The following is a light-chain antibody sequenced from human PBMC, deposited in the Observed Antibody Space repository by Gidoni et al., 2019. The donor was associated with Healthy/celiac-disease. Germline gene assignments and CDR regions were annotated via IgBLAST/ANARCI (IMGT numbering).Light chain of an antibody. V-gene: IGKV3-20*01. J-gene: IGKJ2*01. CDR2: GAS. CDR1: QSVSSSY. CDR3: QQYGSSVYT. Sequence: EIVLTQSPGTLSLSPGERATLSCRASQSVSSSYLAWYQQKPGQAPRLLFYGASSRATGIPDRFSGSGSGTDFTLTISRLEPEDFAVYYCQQYGSSVYTFGQGTKLEIK.